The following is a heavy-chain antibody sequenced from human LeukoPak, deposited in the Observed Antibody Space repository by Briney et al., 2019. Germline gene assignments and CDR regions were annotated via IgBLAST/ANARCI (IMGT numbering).Heavy chain of an antibody. J-gene: IGHJ4*02. D-gene: IGHD6-19*01. CDR1: GFSFSSYE. V-gene: IGHV3-48*03. CDR2: IGPSGSTK. Sequence: GGSLRLSCAASGFSFSSYEMNWVRQAPGKGLEWVSNIGPSGSTKYYADSVEGRFTVSRDNAKNSLYLQMNSLRAGDTGVYYCTKLAVASADSWGQGTLVTVSS. CDR3: TKLAVASADS.